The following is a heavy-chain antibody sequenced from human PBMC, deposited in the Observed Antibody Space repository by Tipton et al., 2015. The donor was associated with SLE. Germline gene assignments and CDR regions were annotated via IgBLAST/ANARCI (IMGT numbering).Heavy chain of an antibody. Sequence: TLSLTCTVSGGSISSGSYYWSWIRQPAGKGLEWIGRIYTSGSTNYNPSLKSRVTISVDTSKNQFSLKLSSVTAADTAVYYCARTIQFGPGDWGRGTLVTVSS. CDR1: GGSISSGSYY. J-gene: IGHJ4*02. D-gene: IGHD3-16*01. CDR3: ARTIQFGPGD. CDR2: IYTSGST. V-gene: IGHV4-61*02.